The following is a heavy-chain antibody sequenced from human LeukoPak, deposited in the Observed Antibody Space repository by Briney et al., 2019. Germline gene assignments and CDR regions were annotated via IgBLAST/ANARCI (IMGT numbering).Heavy chain of an antibody. Sequence: ASVKVSCKASGYTFTSYGISWVRQAPGQGLEWMGWISAYNGNTSYAQKLQGRVTMTTDTSTSTAYMELRSLRSDDTAVYYCARDPQTMVRGVIIPDAFDIWGQGTMVTVSS. CDR3: ARDPQTMVRGVIIPDAFDI. CDR2: ISAYNGNT. V-gene: IGHV1-18*04. CDR1: GYTFTSYG. J-gene: IGHJ3*02. D-gene: IGHD3-10*01.